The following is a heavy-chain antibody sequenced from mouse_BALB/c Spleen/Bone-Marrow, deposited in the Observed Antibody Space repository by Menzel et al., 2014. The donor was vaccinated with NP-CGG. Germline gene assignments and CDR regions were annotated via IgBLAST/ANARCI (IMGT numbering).Heavy chain of an antibody. CDR3: ARLGYYGWFAY. CDR2: INPESNTI. V-gene: IGHV4-1*02. CDR1: GFDFSRYW. D-gene: IGHD2-3*01. J-gene: IGHJ3*01. Sequence: EVHLVESGGGLVQPGGSLKLSCAASGFDFSRYWMNWVRQAPGKGLQWIGEINPESNTINYTPSLKDKFIISRDNAKNTLYLQMSKVRSEDTALYCCARLGYYGWFAYWGQGTLVTVSA.